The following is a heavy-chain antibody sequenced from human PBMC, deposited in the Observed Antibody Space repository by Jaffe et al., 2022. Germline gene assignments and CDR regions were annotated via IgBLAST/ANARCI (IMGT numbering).Heavy chain of an antibody. CDR1: GGSISSSNW. V-gene: IGHV4-4*02. J-gene: IGHJ3*02. CDR3: ARTGYYYDSSGYYYPTDAFDI. Sequence: QVQLQESGPGLVKPSGTLSLTCAVSGGSISSSNWWSWIRQPPGKGLEWIGEIYHSGSTNYNPSLKSRVTISVDKSKNQFSLKLSSVTAADTAVYYCARTGYYYDSSGYYYPTDAFDIWGQGTMVTVSS. D-gene: IGHD3-22*01. CDR2: IYHSGST.